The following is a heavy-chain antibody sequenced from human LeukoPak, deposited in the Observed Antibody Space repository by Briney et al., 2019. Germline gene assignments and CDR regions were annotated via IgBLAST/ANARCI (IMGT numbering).Heavy chain of an antibody. CDR1: EFTFSGSA. D-gene: IGHD1-26*01. Sequence: GGSLRLSCAASEFTFSGSAMHWVRQASGKGLEWVGRIRSKANSYATAYAASVKGRFTISRDDSKNTAYLQMNSLKTEDTAVYYCTRHARLVGASYYYYYYMDVWGKGTTVTISS. CDR3: TRHARLVGASYYYYYYMDV. J-gene: IGHJ6*03. V-gene: IGHV3-73*01. CDR2: IRSKANSYAT.